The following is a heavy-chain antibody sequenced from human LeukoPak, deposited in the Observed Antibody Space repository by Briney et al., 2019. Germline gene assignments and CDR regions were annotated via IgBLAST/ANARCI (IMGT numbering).Heavy chain of an antibody. CDR2: IIPILGIA. Sequence: ASVKVSCKASGGTFSSYAISWVRQAPGQGLEWMGRIIPILGIANYAQKFQGRVTITADKSTSTAYMELSTLRSEDTAVYYCARVLRLPQGRNAFDIWGQGTMVTVSS. J-gene: IGHJ3*02. D-gene: IGHD2-21*02. V-gene: IGHV1-69*04. CDR3: ARVLRLPQGRNAFDI. CDR1: GGTFSSYA.